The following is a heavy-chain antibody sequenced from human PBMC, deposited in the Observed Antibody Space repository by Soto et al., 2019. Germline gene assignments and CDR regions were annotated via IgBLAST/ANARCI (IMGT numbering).Heavy chain of an antibody. V-gene: IGHV1-8*01. D-gene: IGHD1-1*01. CDR3: AIVLAEVEASYNCTGPDF. J-gene: IGHJ6*02. Sequence: GLEWMEWMNPYTDNTAYAKKFKGRVTMTRNTSISTAYMELSSLRSEDTAVYYCAIVLAEVEASYNCTGPDFWGQRTMVTVPS. CDR2: MNPYTDNT.